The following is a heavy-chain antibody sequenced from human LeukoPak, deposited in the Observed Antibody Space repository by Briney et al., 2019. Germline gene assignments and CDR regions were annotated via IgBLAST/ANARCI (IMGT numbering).Heavy chain of an antibody. J-gene: IGHJ4*02. CDR3: ARGDDYSTFDY. V-gene: IGHV3-9*01. D-gene: IGHD4-11*01. Sequence: GGSLRLSCAASGFTFDDYAMHWVRQAPGKGLEWVSGISWNSGSIGYADSVKGRFTISRDNAKNTVYLQMNSLRAEDTAAYYCARGDDYSTFDYSGQGTLVTVSS. CDR2: ISWNSGSI. CDR1: GFTFDDYA.